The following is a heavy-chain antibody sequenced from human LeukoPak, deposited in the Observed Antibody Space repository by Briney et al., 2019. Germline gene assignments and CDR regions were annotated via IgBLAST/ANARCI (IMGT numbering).Heavy chain of an antibody. CDR3: ARTIYGSGSYYGNWFDP. J-gene: IGHJ5*02. D-gene: IGHD3-10*01. CDR2: IYTSGST. CDR1: GGSISSGSYY. V-gene: IGHV4-61*02. Sequence: SETLSLTCTVSGGSISSGSYYWSWIRQPAGKGLEWIGRIYTSGSTNYNPSLKSRVTISVDTSKNQFSLKLSSVTAADAAVYYCARTIYGSGSYYGNWFDPWGQGTLVTVSS.